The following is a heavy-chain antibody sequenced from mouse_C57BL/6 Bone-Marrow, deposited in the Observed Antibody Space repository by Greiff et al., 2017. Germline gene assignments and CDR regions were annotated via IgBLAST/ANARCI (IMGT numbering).Heavy chain of an antibody. CDR1: GFTFSSYG. CDR2: ISSGGSYT. V-gene: IGHV5-6*01. D-gene: IGHD1-1*01. Sequence: EVQRVESGGDLVKPGGSLKLSCAASGFTFSSYGMSWVRQTPDKRLEWVATISSGGSYTYYPDSVKGRFTISRDNAKNTLYLQMSSLKSEDTAMYYCARHGDYYGSSYWYFDVWGTGTTVTVSS. CDR3: ARHGDYYGSSYWYFDV. J-gene: IGHJ1*03.